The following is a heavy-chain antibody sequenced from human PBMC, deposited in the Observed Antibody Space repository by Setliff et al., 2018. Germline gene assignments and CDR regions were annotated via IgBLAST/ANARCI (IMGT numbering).Heavy chain of an antibody. D-gene: IGHD3-3*01. V-gene: IGHV4-34*01. CDR1: GGSFSGYH. CDR3: ARAPQYSNFWYALGWFDP. Sequence: PSETLSLTCAVYGGSFSGYHWSWIRQPPGMGLEWIGEISHSGDPNYNTSLKSRVTISLDTSKNQFSLKLTSVTAADTAVYYCARAPQYSNFWYALGWFDPRGQGTLVTAPQ. J-gene: IGHJ5*02. CDR2: ISHSGDP.